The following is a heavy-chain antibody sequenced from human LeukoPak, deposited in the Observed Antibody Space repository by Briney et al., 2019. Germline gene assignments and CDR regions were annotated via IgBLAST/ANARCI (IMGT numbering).Heavy chain of an antibody. CDR3: AREISGSYDY. Sequence: VASVKFSCKASGGTCSSYSISWVRQAPGQGFEWMGRIIPILSIANYAQKFQGRVTITADKSTSTAYMELSSLRSEDTAVYYCAREISGSYDYWGQGTLVTVSS. D-gene: IGHD6-19*01. J-gene: IGHJ4*02. CDR2: IIPILSIA. V-gene: IGHV1-69*04. CDR1: GGTCSSYS.